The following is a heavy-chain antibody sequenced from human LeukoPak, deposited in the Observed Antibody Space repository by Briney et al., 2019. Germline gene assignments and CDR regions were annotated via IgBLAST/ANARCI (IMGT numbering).Heavy chain of an antibody. J-gene: IGHJ4*02. D-gene: IGHD3-3*01. V-gene: IGHV3-23*01. CDR2: ISGSGGST. CDR1: GFTFSSYA. CDR3: AREGYDFWSGYSFYFDY. Sequence: GGSLRLSCAASGFTFSSYAMSWVRQAPGKGLGWVSAISGSGGSTYYADSVKGRFTISRDNAKNSLYLQMNSLRAEDTAVYYCAREGYDFWSGYSFYFDYWGQGTLVTVSS.